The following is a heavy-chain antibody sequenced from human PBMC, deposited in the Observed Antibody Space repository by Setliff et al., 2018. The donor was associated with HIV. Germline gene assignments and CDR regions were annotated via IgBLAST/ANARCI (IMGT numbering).Heavy chain of an antibody. CDR3: ARGRPFRGAVAGPAHLEY. D-gene: IGHD6-19*01. CDR1: GYTFTNYD. J-gene: IGHJ4*02. V-gene: IGHV1-8*03. CDR2: MNPNRGNT. Sequence: ASVKVSCKASGYTFTNYDINWVRQATGQGLEWMGWMNPNRGNTVYAQKFQGRVTITRNTSINTAYMELSNLRSEDTAVYYCARGRPFRGAVAGPAHLEYWGQGTRVTSPQ.